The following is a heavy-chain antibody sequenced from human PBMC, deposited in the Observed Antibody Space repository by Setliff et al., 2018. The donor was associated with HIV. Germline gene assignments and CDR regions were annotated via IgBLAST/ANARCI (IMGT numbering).Heavy chain of an antibody. D-gene: IGHD2-15*01. CDR1: GGSISSYY. CDR3: ARGYCSGGSCYSDAFDI. J-gene: IGHJ3*02. V-gene: IGHV4-4*08. CDR2: IYTSGST. Sequence: PSETLSLTCTVSGGSISSYYRSWIRQPPGKGLEWIGYIYTSGSTNYNPSLKSRVTISVDTSKNQFSLKLSSVTAADTAVYYCARGYCSGGSCYSDAFDIWGQGTMVTVSS.